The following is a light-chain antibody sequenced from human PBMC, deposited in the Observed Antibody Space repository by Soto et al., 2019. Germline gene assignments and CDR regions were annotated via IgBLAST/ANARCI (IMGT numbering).Light chain of an antibody. J-gene: IGKJ1*01. Sequence: SVFTQSPRTLSLSPGERGTLSCRASQSVSSYLAWYQQKPGQAPRLLIYDASNRATGIPDRFSGSGSGTDFTLTISSLEPEDFAAYYCQQRSNWPRTFGQGTKV. CDR3: QQRSNWPRT. CDR1: QSVSSY. CDR2: DAS. V-gene: IGKV3-11*01.